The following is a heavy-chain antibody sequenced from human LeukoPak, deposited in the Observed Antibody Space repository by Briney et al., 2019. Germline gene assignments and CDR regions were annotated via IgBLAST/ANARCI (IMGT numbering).Heavy chain of an antibody. CDR3: ARNCGGDCLNAFDI. V-gene: IGHV3-21*01. CDR2: ISSSSSYI. D-gene: IGHD2-21*02. CDR1: GFTFSRNG. Sequence: GGSLRLSCAASGFTFSRNGMYWVRQAPGKGLEWVSSISSSSSYIYYADSVKGRFTISRDNAKNSLYLQMNSLRAEDTAVYYCARNCGGDCLNAFDIWGQGTMVTVSS. J-gene: IGHJ3*02.